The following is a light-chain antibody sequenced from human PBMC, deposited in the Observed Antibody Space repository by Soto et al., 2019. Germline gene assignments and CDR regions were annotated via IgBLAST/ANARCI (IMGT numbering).Light chain of an antibody. CDR2: AAS. V-gene: IGKV1-8*01. CDR3: QHYTLYSAP. CDR1: QGISSY. Sequence: AIRMTQSPSSLSASTGDRVTITCRASQGISSYLAWYQQKPGKAPKLLIYAASTLQSGVPSRFSGSGSGTDFTLTISCLQSEDFATYFCQHYTLYSAPFGQGTRV. J-gene: IGKJ5*01.